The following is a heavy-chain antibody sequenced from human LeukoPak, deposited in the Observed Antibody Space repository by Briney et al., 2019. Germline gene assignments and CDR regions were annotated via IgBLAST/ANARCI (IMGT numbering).Heavy chain of an antibody. Sequence: ASVKVSCKASGYIFTGYYMHWVRQAPGQGLEWMGWINPNSGGTKYAQKFQGRVTMTRDTSISTAYMELNRLRSDDTAVYYCASGPRIAAAAYGDWYFDLWGRGTLVTVSS. CDR2: INPNSGGT. CDR1: GYIFTGYY. D-gene: IGHD6-13*01. V-gene: IGHV1-2*02. J-gene: IGHJ2*01. CDR3: ASGPRIAAAAYGDWYFDL.